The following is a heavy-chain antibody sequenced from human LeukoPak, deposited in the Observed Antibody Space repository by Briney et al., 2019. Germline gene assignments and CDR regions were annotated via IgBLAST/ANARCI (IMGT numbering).Heavy chain of an antibody. CDR3: ARRGNYYYGMDV. Sequence: KSSETLSLTCTVSGGSISSYYWGWIRQPPGKGLEWIGSIYYSGSTYYNPSLKSRVTISVDTSKNQFSLKLSSVTAADTAVYYCARRGNYYYGMDVWGQGTTVTVSS. CDR2: IYYSGST. CDR1: GGSISSYY. J-gene: IGHJ6*02. V-gene: IGHV4-39*01.